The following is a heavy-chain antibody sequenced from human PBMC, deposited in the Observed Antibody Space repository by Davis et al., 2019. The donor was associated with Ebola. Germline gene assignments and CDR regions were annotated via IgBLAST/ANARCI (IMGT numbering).Heavy chain of an antibody. V-gene: IGHV1-18*01. D-gene: IGHD6-13*01. CDR2: ISAYNGNT. CDR1: GFTFTSSA. J-gene: IGHJ4*02. CDR3: ARGQQPTGYFDY. Sequence: ASVKVSCKASGFTFTSSAMQWVRQARGQRLEWMGWISAYNGNTNYAQKLQGRVTMTTDTSTSTAYMELRSLRSDDTAVYYCARGQQPTGYFDYWGQGTLVTVSS.